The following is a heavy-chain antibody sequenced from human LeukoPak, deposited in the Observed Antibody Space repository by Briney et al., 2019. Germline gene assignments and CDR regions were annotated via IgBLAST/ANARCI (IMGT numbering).Heavy chain of an antibody. J-gene: IGHJ4*02. D-gene: IGHD1-1*01. V-gene: IGHV3-66*01. Sequence: GGSLRLSCAASGFTVSSNYMSWVRQAPGKGLEWVSVIYSGGSTYYADSVKGRFTISRDNSKNTLYLQMNSLRAEDTAVYYCARGWKTYYFDYWGQGTLVTVSS. CDR1: GFTVSSNY. CDR2: IYSGGST. CDR3: ARGWKTYYFDY.